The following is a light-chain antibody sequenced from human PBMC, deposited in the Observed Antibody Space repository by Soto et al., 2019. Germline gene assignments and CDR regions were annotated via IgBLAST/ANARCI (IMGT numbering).Light chain of an antibody. CDR1: QSITNW. Sequence: DIQMTQSPSTLSASVGDRVTITCRASQSITNWLAWYQQKAGKAPKLLVYDASSLESGVPSRFSGSGSGTEFTLTISSLQPDDFAIYYCQQYNSYSPLTFGPGTKVDI. J-gene: IGKJ3*01. CDR3: QQYNSYSPLT. CDR2: DAS. V-gene: IGKV1-5*01.